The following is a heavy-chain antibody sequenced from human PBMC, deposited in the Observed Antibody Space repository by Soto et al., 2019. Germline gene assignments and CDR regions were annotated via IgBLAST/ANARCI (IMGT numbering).Heavy chain of an antibody. CDR2: INSDGSST. Sequence: GGSLRLSCAASGFTFSSYWMHWVRQAPGKGRVWVSRINSDGSSTSYADSVKGRFTISRDNAKNTLYLQMNSLRAEDTAVYYCARGGLLYYDFWSGSSGMDVWGQGTTVTVSS. D-gene: IGHD3-3*01. CDR1: GFTFSSYW. J-gene: IGHJ6*02. V-gene: IGHV3-74*01. CDR3: ARGGLLYYDFWSGSSGMDV.